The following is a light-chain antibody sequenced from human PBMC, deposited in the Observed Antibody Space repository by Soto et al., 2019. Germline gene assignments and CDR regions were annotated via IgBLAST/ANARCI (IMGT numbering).Light chain of an antibody. J-gene: IGKJ2*02. CDR2: GAS. Sequence: EIVMTQSPATLSVSPGERATLSCRASQSVSSNLAWYQQKPRQAPRLLIYGASTGATGIPARFSGSGSGTEFTLTISSLQSEDFAVYYCQQYNNWPPWTFGQGTRLEIK. V-gene: IGKV3-15*01. CDR3: QQYNNWPPWT. CDR1: QSVSSN.